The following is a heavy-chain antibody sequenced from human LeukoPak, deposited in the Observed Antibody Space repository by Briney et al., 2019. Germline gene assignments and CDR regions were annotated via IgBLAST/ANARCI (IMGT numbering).Heavy chain of an antibody. V-gene: IGHV3-23*01. J-gene: IGHJ4*02. D-gene: IGHD3-10*01. CDR1: GFTFSIYA. Sequence: GGSLRLSCAASGFTFSIYAMSWVRQAPGKGLEWVAAISGSGGSTYYADSGKGRFTISRDNSKNTLYLQMNSLRAEDTAVYYCAKDIGMVRESEFDYWGQGTLVTVSS. CDR3: AKDIGMVRESEFDY. CDR2: ISGSGGST.